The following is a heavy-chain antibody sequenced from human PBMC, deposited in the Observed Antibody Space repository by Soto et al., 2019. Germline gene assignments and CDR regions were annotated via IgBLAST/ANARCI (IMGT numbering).Heavy chain of an antibody. V-gene: IGHV3-30*18. Sequence: GGSLRLSCAASGFTFSSYGMHWVRQAPGKGLEWVAVISYDGSNKYYADSVKGRFTISRDNSKNTLYLQMNSLRAEDTAVYYCAKQYYYDSSGYYVNSANPPYYFDYWGQGTLVTVSS. CDR2: ISYDGSNK. CDR3: AKQYYYDSSGYYVNSANPPYYFDY. CDR1: GFTFSSYG. J-gene: IGHJ4*02. D-gene: IGHD3-22*01.